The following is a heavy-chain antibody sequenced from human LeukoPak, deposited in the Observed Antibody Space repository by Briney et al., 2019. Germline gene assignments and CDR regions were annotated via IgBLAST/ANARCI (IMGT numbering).Heavy chain of an antibody. V-gene: IGHV4-30-2*01. D-gene: IGHD3-16*01. J-gene: IGHJ4*02. CDR1: GGSISSGGYS. CDR3: ARQTTFLPAGGPHFDY. Sequence: PSETLSLTCAVSGGSISSGGYSWSWIRQPPGKGLEWIGYIYHSGSTYYNPSLKSRVTISVDRSKNQFSLKLSSATAADTAVYYCARQTTFLPAGGPHFDYWGQGTLVTVSS. CDR2: IYHSGST.